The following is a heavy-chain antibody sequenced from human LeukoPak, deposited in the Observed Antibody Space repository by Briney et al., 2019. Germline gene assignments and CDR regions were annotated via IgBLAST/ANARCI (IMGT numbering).Heavy chain of an antibody. D-gene: IGHD5-18*01. Sequence: SETLSLTCTVSGYSISSGYYWGWIRQPPGKGLEWIGSIYYSGSTYYNPSLKSRVTISVDTSKNQFSLKLSSVTAADTAVYYCASVIRGYSYGYHDYYYYYMDVWGKGTTVTVSS. CDR3: ASVIRGYSYGYHDYYYYYMDV. CDR2: IYYSGST. CDR1: GYSISSGYY. J-gene: IGHJ6*03. V-gene: IGHV4-38-2*02.